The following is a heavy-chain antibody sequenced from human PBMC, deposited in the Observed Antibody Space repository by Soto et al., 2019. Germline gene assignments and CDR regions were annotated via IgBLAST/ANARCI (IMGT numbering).Heavy chain of an antibody. CDR1: GFTFSSYG. D-gene: IGHD3-10*01. Sequence: QVQLVESGGGVVQPGRSLRLSCAASGFTFSSYGMHWVRQAPGKGLEWVAVISYDGSNKYYADSVKGRFTISRDNSKNXLYLQMNSLRAEDTAVYYCAKDQQWFGEPTGGMDVWGQGTTVTVSS. J-gene: IGHJ6*02. CDR2: ISYDGSNK. CDR3: AKDQQWFGEPTGGMDV. V-gene: IGHV3-30*18.